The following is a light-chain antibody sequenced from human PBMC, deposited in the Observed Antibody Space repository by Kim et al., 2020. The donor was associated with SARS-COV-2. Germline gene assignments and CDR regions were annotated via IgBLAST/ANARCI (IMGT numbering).Light chain of an antibody. V-gene: IGKV1-27*01. CDR2: AAS. Sequence: DIQMTQSPSSLSASVGDRVTITCRASQGISNYLAWYQQKPGKVPKLLIYAASTLKSGVPSRFSGSGSGTDFTRSITSLQPEDVATYYCQYYHSLPALTFGGGSRVEIK. CDR3: QYYHSLPALT. CDR1: QGISNY. J-gene: IGKJ4*01.